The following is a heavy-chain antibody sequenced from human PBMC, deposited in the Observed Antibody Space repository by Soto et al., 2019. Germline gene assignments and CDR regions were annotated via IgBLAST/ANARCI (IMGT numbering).Heavy chain of an antibody. V-gene: IGHV4-34*01. CDR2: INHSGST. CDR3: ARLFLKDIVVVPAVKSWFDP. J-gene: IGHJ5*02. CDR1: GGSFSGYY. Sequence: LETLSLTCAVYGGSFSGYYWSWIRQPPGKGLEWIGEINHSGSTNYNPSLKSRVTISVDTSKNQFSLKLSSVTAADTAVYYCARLFLKDIVVVPAVKSWFDPWGQGTLVTVSS. D-gene: IGHD2-2*01.